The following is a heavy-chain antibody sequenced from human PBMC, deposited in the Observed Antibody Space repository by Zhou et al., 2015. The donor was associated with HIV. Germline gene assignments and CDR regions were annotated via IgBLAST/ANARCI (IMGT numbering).Heavy chain of an antibody. CDR3: ARVSRGHYYDSSGYLDY. V-gene: IGHV1-2*02. Sequence: QVQLVQSGAEVKKPGSSVKVSCKASGYTFTGYYMHWVRQAPGQGLEWMGWINPNSGGTNYAQKFQGRVTMTRDTSISTAYMELSRLRSDDTAVYYCARVSRGHYYDSSGYLDYWGQGTLVTVSS. CDR1: GYTFTGYY. J-gene: IGHJ4*02. CDR2: INPNSGGT. D-gene: IGHD3-22*01.